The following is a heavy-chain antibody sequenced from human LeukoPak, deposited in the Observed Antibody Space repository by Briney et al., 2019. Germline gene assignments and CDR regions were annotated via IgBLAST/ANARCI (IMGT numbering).Heavy chain of an antibody. CDR3: ARWLSYDSSGYYLYYFDY. J-gene: IGHJ4*02. CDR1: GYTFTSYD. V-gene: IGHV1-8*01. Sequence: ASVKVSCKASGYTFTSYDINWVRQATGQWLVWMGWMNPNSGNTGYAQKFQGRVTMTRNTSISTAYMELSSLRSEDTAVYYCARWLSYDSSGYYLYYFDYWGQGTLVTVSS. CDR2: MNPNSGNT. D-gene: IGHD3-22*01.